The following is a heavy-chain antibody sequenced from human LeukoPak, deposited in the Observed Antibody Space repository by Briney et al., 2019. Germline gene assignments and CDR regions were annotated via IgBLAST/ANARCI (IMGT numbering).Heavy chain of an antibody. D-gene: IGHD6-13*01. CDR1: GFTFSNYN. CDR3: AREYSSSRSDY. CDR2: ITTSSSYI. V-gene: IGHV3-21*01. Sequence: GGSLRLSCAASGFTFSNYNMNWVRQAPGKGLEWVSSITTSSSYIYYADPVKGRFTISRDNAKNSLYLQMSSLRVEDTAVYYCAREYSSSRSDYWGQGTLVTVSS. J-gene: IGHJ4*02.